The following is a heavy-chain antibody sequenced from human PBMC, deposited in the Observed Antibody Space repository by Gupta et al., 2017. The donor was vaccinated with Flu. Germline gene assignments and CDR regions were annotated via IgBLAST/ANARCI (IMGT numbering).Heavy chain of an antibody. CDR2: IQQAGSEK. CDR3: SGLGYVQDLDY. J-gene: IGHJ4*02. D-gene: IGHD3-10*02. CDR1: GFTFSSYW. Sequence: VQLVESGGGLVQPGGSLRTSCAASGFTFSSYWMSWVRQAPRKGLEWVANIQQAGSEKYYVDSVKGRFTISRDNAKNSLYLQRKGLRAEDTALYYCSGLGYVQDLDYWGRGTLVTVAS. V-gene: IGHV3-7*01.